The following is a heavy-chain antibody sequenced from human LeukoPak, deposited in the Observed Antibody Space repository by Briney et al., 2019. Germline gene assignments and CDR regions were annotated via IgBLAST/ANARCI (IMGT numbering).Heavy chain of an antibody. V-gene: IGHV4-39*01. J-gene: IGHJ6*03. Sequence: SETLSLTCTVSGGSISSSSYYWGWIRQPPGKGLEWIGSIYYSGSTYYNPSLKSRVTISVDTSKNQFSLKLSSVTAADTAVYYCARRSGELNLYYYYMDVWGKGTTVTVSS. CDR2: IYYSGST. CDR1: GGSISSSSYY. D-gene: IGHD1-26*01. CDR3: ARRSGELNLYYYYMDV.